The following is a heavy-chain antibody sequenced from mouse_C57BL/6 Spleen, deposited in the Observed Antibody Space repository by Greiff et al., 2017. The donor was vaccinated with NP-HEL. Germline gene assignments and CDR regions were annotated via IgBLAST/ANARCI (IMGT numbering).Heavy chain of an antibody. Sequence: EVQLQQSGAELVRPGASVKLSCTASGFNIKDYYMHWVKQRPEQGLEWIGRIDPEDGDTEYAPKFQGKATMTADTSSNTAYLQLSSLTSEDTAVYYWTTAQATFWFAYWGQGTLVTVSA. CDR2: IDPEDGDT. CDR1: GFNIKDYY. J-gene: IGHJ3*01. D-gene: IGHD3-2*02. CDR3: TTAQATFWFAY. V-gene: IGHV14-1*01.